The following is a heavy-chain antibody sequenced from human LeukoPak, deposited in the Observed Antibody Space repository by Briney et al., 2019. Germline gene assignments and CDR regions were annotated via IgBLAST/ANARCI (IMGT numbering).Heavy chain of an antibody. CDR1: GYTLTELS. CDR3: ATGLITMVRGVIKDY. Sequence: GASVKVSCKVSGYTLTELSMHWVRQAPGKGLEWMGGFDPEDGETIYAQKFQGRVTMTEDTSTDTAYMELSSLRSEDTAVYYCATGLITMVRGVIKDYWGQGTLVTVSS. D-gene: IGHD3-10*01. V-gene: IGHV1-24*01. CDR2: FDPEDGET. J-gene: IGHJ4*02.